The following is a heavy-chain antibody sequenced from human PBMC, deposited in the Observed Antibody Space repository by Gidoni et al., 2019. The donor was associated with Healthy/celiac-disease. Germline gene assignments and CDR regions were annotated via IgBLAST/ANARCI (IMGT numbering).Heavy chain of an antibody. CDR2: INSSSSYT. D-gene: IGHD3-22*01. Sequence: QVQLVESGGGLVKPGGSMRLSCAASGFPFIAHYLSWISQAPGKGLEWVSYINSSSSYTNYADSVKGRFTISRDNAKNSLYLQMNSLRAEDTAVYYCARELGYDSSGYYSPTAIDYWGQGTLVTVSS. J-gene: IGHJ4*02. CDR3: ARELGYDSSGYYSPTAIDY. V-gene: IGHV3-11*05. CDR1: GFPFIAHY.